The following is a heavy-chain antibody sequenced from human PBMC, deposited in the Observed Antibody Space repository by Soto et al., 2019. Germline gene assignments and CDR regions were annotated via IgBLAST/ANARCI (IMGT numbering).Heavy chain of an antibody. J-gene: IGHJ3*02. CDR3: ARGNPNYYYDSSGYWRAFDI. D-gene: IGHD3-22*01. CDR1: GFTFSSYS. Sequence: GGSLRLSCAASGFTFSSYSMNWVRQAPGKGLEWVSSISSSSSYIYYADSVKGRFTISRDNAKNSLYLQMNSLRAEDTAVYYCARGNPNYYYDSSGYWRAFDIWGQGTVVTVSS. CDR2: ISSSSSYI. V-gene: IGHV3-21*01.